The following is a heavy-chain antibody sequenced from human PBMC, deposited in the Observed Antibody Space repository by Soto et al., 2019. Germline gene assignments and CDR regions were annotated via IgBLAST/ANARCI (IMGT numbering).Heavy chain of an antibody. CDR2: FTPIFGTP. CDR3: AKEEGTAANKFDF. CDR1: GGTFSNYV. J-gene: IGHJ4*02. Sequence: QVQLVQSGAEVKKPGSSVKVSCKASGGTFSNYVISWVRQAPGQGLEWLGGFTPIFGTPDYAQNFQGRVTITADESTSTAYMELSSLRSEDTAVYYCAKEEGTAANKFDFWRQGTLVTVSS. D-gene: IGHD6-25*01. V-gene: IGHV1-69*01.